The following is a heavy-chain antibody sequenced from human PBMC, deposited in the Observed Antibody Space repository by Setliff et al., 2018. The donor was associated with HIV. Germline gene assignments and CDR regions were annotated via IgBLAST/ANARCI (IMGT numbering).Heavy chain of an antibody. CDR3: ARDFNYYYYYGMDV. CDR2: ISGSGGST. Sequence: LSLTCTVSGGSISSGSYYWSWIRQPAGKGLEWVSGISGSGGSTYYADSVKGRFTISRDNAKNSLYLQMNSLRAEDTAVYYCARDFNYYYYYGMDVWGQGTTVTVSS. V-gene: IGHV3-11*04. J-gene: IGHJ6*02. CDR1: GGSISSGSYY.